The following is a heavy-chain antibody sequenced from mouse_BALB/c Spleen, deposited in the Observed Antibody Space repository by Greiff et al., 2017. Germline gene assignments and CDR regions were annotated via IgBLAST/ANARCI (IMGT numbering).Heavy chain of an antibody. CDR3: ARAYYGNYAMDY. J-gene: IGHJ4*01. D-gene: IGHD2-10*01. CDR1: GFSLTSYG. CDR2: IWAGGST. V-gene: IGHV2-9*02. Sequence: QVQLQQSGPGLVAPSQSLSITCTVSGFSLTSYGVHWVCQPPGKGLEWLGVIWAGGSTNYNSALMSRLSISKDNSKSQVFLKMNSLQTDDTAMYYCARAYYGNYAMDYWGQGTSVTVSS.